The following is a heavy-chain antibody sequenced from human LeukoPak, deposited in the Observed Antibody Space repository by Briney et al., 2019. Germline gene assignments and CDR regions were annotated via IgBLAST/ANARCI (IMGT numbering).Heavy chain of an antibody. CDR1: GFTFNSFA. CDR3: AKVFSRYYDSTGFDY. J-gene: IGHJ4*02. CDR2: ISGGGGSST. V-gene: IGHV3-23*01. D-gene: IGHD3-22*01. Sequence: GGSLRLSCAASGFTFNSFAMSWVRQAPGKGLEWVSNISGGGGSSTYYADSVKGRFTISRDNSKNTLYLQMNSLRAEDTAVYYCAKVFSRYYDSTGFDYWGQGTLVTVSS.